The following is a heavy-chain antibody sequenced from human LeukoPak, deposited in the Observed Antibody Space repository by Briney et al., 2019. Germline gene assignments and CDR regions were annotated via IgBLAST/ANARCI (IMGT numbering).Heavy chain of an antibody. CDR2: INPSGGST. D-gene: IGHD2-2*01. CDR3: AKSLGYCSSTNCLVDY. V-gene: IGHV1-46*01. J-gene: IGHJ4*02. CDR1: GYTFTSYY. Sequence: GASVKVSCKASGYTFTSYYMHWVRQAPGQGLEWMGIINPSGGSTSYAQKFQGRVTMTRDMSTSTVYMELSSLRSEDTAVYYCAKSLGYCSSTNCLVDYWGQGTLVTVSS.